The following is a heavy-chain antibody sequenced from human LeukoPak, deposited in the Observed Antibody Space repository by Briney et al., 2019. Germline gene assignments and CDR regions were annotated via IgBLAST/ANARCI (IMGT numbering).Heavy chain of an antibody. J-gene: IGHJ4*02. CDR3: ARSPVGTTPFDY. D-gene: IGHD1-26*01. Sequence: GGSLRLSCAASGFIFTNYGMNWVRQAPGKGLEWVGRTRNKANRYSTEYAASVKGRFTISRDDSKNSLYLQMNSLKTEDTAVYYCARSPVGTTPFDYWGQGTLVTVSS. V-gene: IGHV3-72*01. CDR2: TRNKANRYST. CDR1: GFIFTNYG.